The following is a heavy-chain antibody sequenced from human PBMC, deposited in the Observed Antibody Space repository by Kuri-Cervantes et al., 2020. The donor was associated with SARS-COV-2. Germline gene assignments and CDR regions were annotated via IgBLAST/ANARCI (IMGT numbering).Heavy chain of an antibody. CDR1: GGSISSGDYY. J-gene: IGHJ5*02. CDR2: ICYSGST. V-gene: IGHV4-30-4*08. CDR3: ARRGCSSTSCRAFDP. D-gene: IGHD2-2*01. Sequence: SETLSLTCTVSGGSISSGDYYWSWIRQPPGKGLEWIGYICYSGSTYYNPSLKSRVTISVDTSKNQFSLKLSSVTAADTAVYYCARRGCSSTSCRAFDPWGQGTLVTVSS.